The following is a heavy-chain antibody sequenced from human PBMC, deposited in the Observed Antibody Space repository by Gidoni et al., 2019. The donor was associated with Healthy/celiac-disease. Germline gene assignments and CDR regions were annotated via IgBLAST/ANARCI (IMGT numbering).Heavy chain of an antibody. CDR1: GFTFSSYG. CDR2: ISYDGSNK. CDR3: AKDRAQYSSGAPYFDY. J-gene: IGHJ4*02. D-gene: IGHD6-19*01. Sequence: QVQLVESGGGVVQPGRSLRLSCAASGFTFSSYGMHWVRQAPGKGLEWVAVISYDGSNKYYADSVKGRFTISRDNSKNTLYLQMNSLRAEDTAVYYCAKDRAQYSSGAPYFDYWGQGTLVTVSS. V-gene: IGHV3-30*18.